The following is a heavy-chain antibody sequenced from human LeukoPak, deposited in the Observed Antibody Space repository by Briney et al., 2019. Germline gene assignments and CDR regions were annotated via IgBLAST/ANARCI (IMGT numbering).Heavy chain of an antibody. J-gene: IGHJ4*02. V-gene: IGHV3-30*03. Sequence: GGSLRLSCAASGFTFSSYGMHWVRQAPGKGLEWVAVISYDGSNKYYADSVKGRFTISRDNSKNTLYLQMNSLRTEDTAVYYCTRDAPGSHFDYWGQGTLVTVSS. CDR2: ISYDGSNK. D-gene: IGHD1-26*01. CDR3: TRDAPGSHFDY. CDR1: GFTFSSYG.